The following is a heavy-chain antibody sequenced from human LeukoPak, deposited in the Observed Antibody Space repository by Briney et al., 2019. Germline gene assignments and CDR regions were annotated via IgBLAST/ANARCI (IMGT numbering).Heavy chain of an antibody. CDR3: ARAPGSGGVNPFAY. Sequence: SETLSLTCAVYGGSFSGYYWSWIRQPPGKGLEWIGEINHSGSTNYNPSLKSRVTISVDKSKNQFSLKLSSVTAADTAVYYCARAPGSGGVNPFAYWGQGTLVTVSS. J-gene: IGHJ4*02. CDR2: INHSGST. CDR1: GGSFSGYY. V-gene: IGHV4-34*01. D-gene: IGHD3-16*01.